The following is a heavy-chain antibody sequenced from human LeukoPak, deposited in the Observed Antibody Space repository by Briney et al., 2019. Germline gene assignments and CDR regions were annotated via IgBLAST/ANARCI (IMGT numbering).Heavy chain of an antibody. J-gene: IGHJ6*02. Sequence: GGSLRLSCAASGFTFSSYAMHWVRQAPGKGLEWVAVISYDGSNKYYADSVKGRFTISRDNSKNRLYLQMNSLRAEDTAVYYCARDDGSFIYYYYYGMDVGGQGTTVTVSS. D-gene: IGHD3-10*01. CDR3: ARDDGSFIYYYYYGMDV. CDR1: GFTFSSYA. V-gene: IGHV3-30-3*01. CDR2: ISYDGSNK.